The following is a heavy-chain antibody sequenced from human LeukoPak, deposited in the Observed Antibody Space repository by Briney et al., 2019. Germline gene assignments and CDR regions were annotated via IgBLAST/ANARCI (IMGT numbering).Heavy chain of an antibody. D-gene: IGHD3-22*01. CDR3: ARDYYYDSSGYYPRTLRY. J-gene: IGHJ4*02. V-gene: IGHV1-46*01. CDR1: GYIFINSG. Sequence: ASVTVSCKASGYIFINSGISWVRQAPGQGLEWMGIINPSGGSTSYAQKFQGRVTMTRDTSTSTVYMELSSLRSEDTAVYYCARDYYYDSSGYYPRTLRYWGQGTLVTVSS. CDR2: INPSGGST.